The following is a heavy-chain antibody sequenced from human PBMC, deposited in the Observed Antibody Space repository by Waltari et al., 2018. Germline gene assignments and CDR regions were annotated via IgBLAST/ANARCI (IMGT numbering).Heavy chain of an antibody. CDR1: GGSISSSSYY. V-gene: IGHV4-39*07. CDR3: ARETDWLELYYYYMDV. D-gene: IGHD1-7*01. CDR2: IYYSGGP. J-gene: IGHJ6*03. Sequence: QLQLQESGPGLVKPSETLSLTCTVSGGSISSSSYYWGWIRQPPGKGLEWIGSIYYSGGPYYNPSLKSRVTISVDTSKNQFSLKLSSVTAADTAVYYCARETDWLELYYYYMDVWGKGTTVTISS.